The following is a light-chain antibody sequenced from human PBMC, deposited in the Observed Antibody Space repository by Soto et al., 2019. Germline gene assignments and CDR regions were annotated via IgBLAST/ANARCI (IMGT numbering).Light chain of an antibody. V-gene: IGLV1-40*01. CDR1: SSNIGAGYD. CDR3: QSYDSSLSAPVV. CDR2: GNS. J-gene: IGLJ2*01. Sequence: QSVLTQPPSVSGAPGQRVTISCTGSSSNIGAGYDVHWYQQLPGTAPKLLIYGNSNRPSGVPDRFSGSKSGTSASLAITGLQAEDEADDYCQSYDSSLSAPVVFGGGTKLTVL.